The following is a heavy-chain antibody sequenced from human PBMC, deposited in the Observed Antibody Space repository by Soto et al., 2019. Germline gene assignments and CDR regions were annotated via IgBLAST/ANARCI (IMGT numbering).Heavy chain of an antibody. CDR1: GGSISSGGYS. V-gene: IGHV4-34*01. CDR3: ARGLISGSHYSGGWYYFDS. CDR2: INHSGSA. D-gene: IGHD1-26*01. Sequence: SETLSLTCAVSGGSISSGGYSWTWIRQTPGKGLQWIGQINHSGSANYNPSLKNRVTISVHTSNSQFSLELSSVTAADTAVYYCARGLISGSHYSGGWYYFDSWGQGTQVTVSS. J-gene: IGHJ4*02.